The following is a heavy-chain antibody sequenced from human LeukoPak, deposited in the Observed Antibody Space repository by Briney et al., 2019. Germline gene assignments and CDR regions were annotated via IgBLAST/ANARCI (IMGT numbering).Heavy chain of an antibody. CDR3: ARVGYYYGSGTSRVDAFDI. CDR1: GYTFTGYY. V-gene: IGHV1-2*02. CDR2: INPNSGGT. Sequence: ASVKVSCKASGYTFTGYYMHWVRQAPGQGVEWMGWINPNSGGTNYAQKFQGRVTMTRDTSISTAYMELSRLKSDGTAVYYCARVGYYYGSGTSRVDAFDIWGQGTMVTVSS. J-gene: IGHJ3*02. D-gene: IGHD3-10*01.